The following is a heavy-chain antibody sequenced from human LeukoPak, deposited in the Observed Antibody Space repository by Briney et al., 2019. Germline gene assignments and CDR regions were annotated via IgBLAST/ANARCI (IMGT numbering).Heavy chain of an antibody. D-gene: IGHD3-16*01. CDR3: TTTNYKYVWGCYISDY. J-gene: IGHJ4*02. V-gene: IGHV3-43D*04. Sequence: GGSLRLSCAASGFTFDDYAMHWVRQAPGKGLEWVSLINWDGGSTYYADSLKGRFTISRDKSKSSLYMQMNSLRAEDTALYYCTTTNYKYVWGCYISDYWGQGTLVTVSS. CDR2: INWDGGST. CDR1: GFTFDDYA.